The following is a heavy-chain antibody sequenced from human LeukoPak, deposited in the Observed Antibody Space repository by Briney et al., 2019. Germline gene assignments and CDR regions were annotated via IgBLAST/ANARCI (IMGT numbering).Heavy chain of an antibody. CDR1: SYSINSGYY. D-gene: IGHD3-9*01. Sequence: SETLSLTCTVSSYSINSGYYWGWIRQPPGKGLEWIGSIYYSGSTYYSPSLKSRVTISVDTSKNQFSLKLSSVTAADTAVYYCARDQAPTYYDILTGYSRTTPRSNWFDPWGQGTLVTVSS. CDR2: IYYSGST. V-gene: IGHV4-38-2*02. CDR3: ARDQAPTYYDILTGYSRTTPRSNWFDP. J-gene: IGHJ5*02.